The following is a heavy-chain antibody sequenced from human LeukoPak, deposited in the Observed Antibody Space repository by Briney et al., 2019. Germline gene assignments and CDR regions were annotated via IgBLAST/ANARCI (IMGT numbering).Heavy chain of an antibody. CDR3: ARSRDYGDYRVDFDY. V-gene: IGHV4-59*01. D-gene: IGHD4-17*01. J-gene: IGHJ4*02. Sequence: SETLSLTCTVSGGSISSYYWSWIRQPPGKGLEWIGYIYCSGSTNYNPSLKSRVTISVDTSKNQFSLKLSSVTAADTAVYYCARSRDYGDYRVDFDYWGQGTLVTVSS. CDR2: IYCSGST. CDR1: GGSISSYY.